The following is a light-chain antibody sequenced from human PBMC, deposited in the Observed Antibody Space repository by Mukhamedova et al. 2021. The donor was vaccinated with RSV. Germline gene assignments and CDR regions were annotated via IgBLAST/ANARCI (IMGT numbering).Light chain of an antibody. J-gene: IGKJ2*02. Sequence: WYQRRVHGKAPKLLIYEASILKSGVPSTFSGRGSGTEFTLTISSLQPDDFATYYCQQYHNYPCTFGQGTKLEIK. CDR3: QQYHNYPCT. V-gene: IGKV1-5*03. CDR2: EAS.